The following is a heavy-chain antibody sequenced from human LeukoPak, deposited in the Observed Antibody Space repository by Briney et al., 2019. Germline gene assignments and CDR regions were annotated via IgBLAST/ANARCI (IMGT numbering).Heavy chain of an antibody. J-gene: IGHJ6*04. D-gene: IGHD3-16*01. CDR3: ARVGSLGGSDYYYGMDV. CDR2: IIPIFGTA. V-gene: IGHV1-69*01. CDR1: GGTFSSYA. Sequence: GASVKVSCKASGGTFSSYAISWVRQAPGQGLEWMGGIIPIFGTANYAQKFQGRVTITADESTSTAYMELSSLRSEDTAVYYCARVGSLGGSDYYYGMDVWGKGTTVTVSS.